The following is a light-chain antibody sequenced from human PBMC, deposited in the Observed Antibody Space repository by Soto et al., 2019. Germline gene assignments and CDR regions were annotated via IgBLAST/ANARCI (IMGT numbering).Light chain of an antibody. Sequence: DIQMTQSPSTLSASVGDRVTITCRASQSISSWLAWYQQKPGKAPKLLIYKASNLGGGVPSRFIGSGSGTEFTLTISSLQPDDFATYYCQQYNDYPYTFGQGTNLEIK. V-gene: IGKV1-5*03. CDR1: QSISSW. CDR2: KAS. J-gene: IGKJ2*01. CDR3: QQYNDYPYT.